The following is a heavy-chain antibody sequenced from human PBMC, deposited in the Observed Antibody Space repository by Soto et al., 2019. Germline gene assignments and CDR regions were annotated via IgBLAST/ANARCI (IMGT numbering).Heavy chain of an antibody. CDR3: ARDLSEYYYGSGSYHN. J-gene: IGHJ4*02. CDR2: IWYDGSNK. Sequence: LRLSCAASGFTFSSYGMHWVRQAPGKGLEWVAVIWYDGSNKYYADSVKGRFTISRDNSKNTLYLQMNSLRAEDTAVYYCARDLSEYYYGSGSYHNWGQGTLVTVSS. D-gene: IGHD3-10*01. CDR1: GFTFSSYG. V-gene: IGHV3-33*01.